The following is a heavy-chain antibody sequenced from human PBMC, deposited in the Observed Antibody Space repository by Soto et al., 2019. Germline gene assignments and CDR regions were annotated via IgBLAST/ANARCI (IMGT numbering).Heavy chain of an antibody. J-gene: IGHJ5*02. CDR1: GGTFRNYP. V-gene: IGHV1-69*02. D-gene: IGHD3-10*01. CDR3: ARRTLVLLISFAS. CDR2: IFPLTDIP. Sequence: QVQLVQSGTEVKKPGSSVKVSCKASGGTFRNYPINWVRQAPGQGLEWMGSIFPLTDIPDYAQNFQARLTISADKSTSPVSTELSSLTSDDTSLYFGARRTLVLLISFASWHQATLVTASS.